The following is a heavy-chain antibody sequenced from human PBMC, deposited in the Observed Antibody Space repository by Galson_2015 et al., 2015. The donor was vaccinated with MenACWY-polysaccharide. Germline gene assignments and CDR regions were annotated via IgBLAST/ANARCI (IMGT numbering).Heavy chain of an antibody. CDR3: AKDTGPGEYAYSWGTFDI. D-gene: IGHD3-10*01. V-gene: IGHV3-23*01. J-gene: IGHJ3*02. CDR1: GFTFSSYA. Sequence: SLRLSCAASGFTFSSYAMSWVRQAPGKGLEWVSGVSASDGSTVYTDSAKGRFTMSRDNSKRSLYLQMNSLRAEDTAVYYCAKDTGPGEYAYSWGTFDIWGRGTMVTVSS. CDR2: VSASDGST.